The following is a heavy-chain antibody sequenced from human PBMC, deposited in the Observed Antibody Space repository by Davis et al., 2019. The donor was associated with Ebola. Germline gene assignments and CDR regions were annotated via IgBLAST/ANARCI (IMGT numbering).Heavy chain of an antibody. CDR3: TSSGWYGHFDY. J-gene: IGHJ4*02. CDR1: GFTFSSYA. D-gene: IGHD6-19*01. CDR2: ISYDGSNK. V-gene: IGHV3-30-3*01. Sequence: GESLKISCAASGFTFSSYAMHWVRQAPGKGPEWVAVISYDGSNKYYADSVKGRFTISRDNSKNTLYLQMNSLRAEDTAVYYCTSSGWYGHFDYWGQGTLVTVSS.